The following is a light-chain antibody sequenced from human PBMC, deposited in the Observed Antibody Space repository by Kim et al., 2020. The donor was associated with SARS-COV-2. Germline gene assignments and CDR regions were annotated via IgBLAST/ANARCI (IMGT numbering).Light chain of an antibody. J-gene: IGKJ4*01. CDR2: EAS. V-gene: IGKV3-11*01. Sequence: SPGEKAARACRASQGVSSLGAGYQQWSEQAPRLLIYEASNRATGSAARFSGSLSGTDFTLAISSLEPGEFAVDYCQQHSSWPRTFGGGTKVDIK. CDR1: QGVSSL. CDR3: QQHSSWPRT.